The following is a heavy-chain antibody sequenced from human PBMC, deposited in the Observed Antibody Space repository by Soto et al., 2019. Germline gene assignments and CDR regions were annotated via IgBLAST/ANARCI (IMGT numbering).Heavy chain of an antibody. Sequence: QVQLQESGPGLVKPSQTLSLTCTVSGGSISSGGYYWSWIRQHPGKGLEWIGYIYYSGSTYYNPSLKSRVTIPVDTSKNQFSLKLGSVTAADTAVYYCARDSPGPSGYVFDYWGQGTLVTVSS. V-gene: IGHV4-31*03. CDR2: IYYSGST. CDR3: ARDSPGPSGYVFDY. J-gene: IGHJ4*02. CDR1: GGSISSGGYY. D-gene: IGHD5-12*01.